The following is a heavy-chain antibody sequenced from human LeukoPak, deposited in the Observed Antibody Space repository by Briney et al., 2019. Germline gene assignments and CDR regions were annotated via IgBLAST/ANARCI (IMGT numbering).Heavy chain of an antibody. CDR1: GFTVSSNY. CDR2: IYSGGST. D-gene: IGHD2-2*01. CDR3: AGAGGGCSSTSCYDY. Sequence: GGSLRLSCAASGFTVSSNYMSWVRQAPGKGLEWVSVIYSGGSTYYADSVKGRFTISRDNSKNTLYLQMNSLRAEDTAVYYCAGAGGGCSSTSCYDYWGQGTLVTVSS. V-gene: IGHV3-53*01. J-gene: IGHJ4*02.